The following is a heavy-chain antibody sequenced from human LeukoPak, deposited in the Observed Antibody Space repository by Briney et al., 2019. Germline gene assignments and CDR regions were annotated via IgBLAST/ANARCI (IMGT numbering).Heavy chain of an antibody. CDR1: GYTFTSYA. J-gene: IGHJ4*02. D-gene: IGHD2-2*01. V-gene: IGHV1-3*01. CDR2: INAGNANT. CDR3: ARGEENADFDY. Sequence: ASVKVSCKASGYTFTSYAMHWVRQAPGQRLEWMGWINAGNANTKYSQKFQGRVTITRDTSASTAYMELSSLRSEDTAVYYCARGEENADFDYWGQGTLVTVSS.